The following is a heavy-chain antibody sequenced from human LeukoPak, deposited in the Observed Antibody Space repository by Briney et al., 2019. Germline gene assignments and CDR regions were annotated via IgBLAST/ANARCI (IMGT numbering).Heavy chain of an antibody. V-gene: IGHV3-53*05. CDR2: IYAGGST. D-gene: IGHD6-19*01. J-gene: IGHJ4*02. CDR3: ARVGSGWYDFDY. CDR1: GFTVSSSY. Sequence: PGGSLRLSCAASGFTVSSSYMSWVRQAPGKGLEWVSIIYAGGSTDYADSVKGRFTISRDNSKNTLYLQMNSLRAEDTAVYYCARVGSGWYDFDYWGQGTLVTVSS.